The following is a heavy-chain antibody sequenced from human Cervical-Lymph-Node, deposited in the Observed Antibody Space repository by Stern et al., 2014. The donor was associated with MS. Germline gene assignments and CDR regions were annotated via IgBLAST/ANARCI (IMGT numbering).Heavy chain of an antibody. D-gene: IGHD2-15*01. CDR3: ARGLLGSENAFDI. CDR2: ISAYNGNT. V-gene: IGHV1-18*01. Sequence: VQLVQSGAEVKKPGASVKVSCKASGYTFTSNGIGGGRQDPGQGHEWKGWISAYNGNTNYAQKLQGRVTMTKDPSTSTAYMELRSLRSDDTAVYYCARGLLGSENAFDIWGQGTMVTVSS. CDR1: GYTFTSNG. J-gene: IGHJ3*02.